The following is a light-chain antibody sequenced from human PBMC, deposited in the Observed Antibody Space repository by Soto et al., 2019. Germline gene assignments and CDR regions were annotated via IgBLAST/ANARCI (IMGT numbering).Light chain of an antibody. CDR1: SGHSSYA. CDR2: LNSDGSH. J-gene: IGLJ2*01. V-gene: IGLV4-69*01. CDR3: PTWGTGIVV. Sequence: QLVLTQSPSASASLGASVKLTCTLSSGHSSYAIAWHQQQPEKGPRYLMKLNSDGSHSKGDGIPDRFSGSSSGAERYLTIARLQSEDEADYYCPTWGTGIVVFGGGTKLTVL.